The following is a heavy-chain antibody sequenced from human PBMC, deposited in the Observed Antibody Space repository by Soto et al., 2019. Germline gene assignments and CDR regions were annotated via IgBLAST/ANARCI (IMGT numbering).Heavy chain of an antibody. J-gene: IGHJ4*02. V-gene: IGHV1-2*04. CDR1: GYTFTGYY. D-gene: IGHD4-17*01. Sequence: GASVKVSCKASGYTFTGYYMHWVRQAPGQGLEWMGWINPNSGGTNYAQKFQGWVTTTRDTSISTAYMELSRLRSDDTAVYYCARSPLNDYAFDYWGKGTLVTVSS. CDR2: INPNSGGT. CDR3: ARSPLNDYAFDY.